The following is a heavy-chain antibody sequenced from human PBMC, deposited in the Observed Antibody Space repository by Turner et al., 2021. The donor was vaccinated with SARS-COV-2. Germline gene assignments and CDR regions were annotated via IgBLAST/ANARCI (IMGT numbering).Heavy chain of an antibody. V-gene: IGHV1-18*04. CDR3: ARDRPSAATFLNFDY. D-gene: IGHD2-2*01. J-gene: IGHJ4*02. CDR1: GYTFTSYG. Sequence: QVQLVQSGAEVKKPGASVKVSCKASGYTFTSYGISWVRQAPGQGLEWMGWISADNGNTNYAQKLQGRVTMTTDTPTSTAYMELRSLRSDDTAVYYCARDRPSAATFLNFDYWGQGTLVTVSS. CDR2: ISADNGNT.